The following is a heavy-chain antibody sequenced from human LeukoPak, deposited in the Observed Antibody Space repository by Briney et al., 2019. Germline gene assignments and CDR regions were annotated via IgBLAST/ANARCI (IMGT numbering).Heavy chain of an antibody. CDR3: ARSFSGSYRLGGYYFDY. Sequence: ASVKVSCKASGYTFTSYYMHWVRQAPGQGLEWVGIINPSGGSTSYAQKFQGRVTMTRDMSTSTVYMELSSLRSEDTAVYYCARSFSGSYRLGGYYFDYWGQGTLVTVSS. V-gene: IGHV1-46*01. D-gene: IGHD1-26*01. CDR2: INPSGGST. J-gene: IGHJ4*02. CDR1: GYTFTSYY.